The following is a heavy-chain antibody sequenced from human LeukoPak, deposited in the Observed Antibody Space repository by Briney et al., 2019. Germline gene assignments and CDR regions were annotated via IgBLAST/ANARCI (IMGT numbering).Heavy chain of an antibody. CDR1: GGTFTSYA. Sequence: SVKLSCKASGGTFTSYAISWVRHAPGQGLEWMGGIIPIFGTANYAQKFQGRVTITTDESTSTAYMELSSLRSEDTAVYYCAREVAVDTAMVDAFDIWGQGTMVTVSS. V-gene: IGHV1-69*05. CDR3: AREVAVDTAMVDAFDI. J-gene: IGHJ3*02. D-gene: IGHD5-18*01. CDR2: IIPIFGTA.